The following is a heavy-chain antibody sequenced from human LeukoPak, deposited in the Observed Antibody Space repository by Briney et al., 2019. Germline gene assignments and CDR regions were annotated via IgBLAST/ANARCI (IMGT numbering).Heavy chain of an antibody. CDR1: GGSISSYY. Sequence: PSETLSLTCTVSGGSISSYYWSWIRQPLGKGLEWIGYIYYSGSTNYNPSLKSRVTISVDTSKNQFSLKLSSVTAADTAVYYCASGYCSSTSCLFDPWGQGTLVTASS. V-gene: IGHV4-59*01. CDR3: ASGYCSSTSCLFDP. J-gene: IGHJ5*02. CDR2: IYYSGST. D-gene: IGHD2-2*03.